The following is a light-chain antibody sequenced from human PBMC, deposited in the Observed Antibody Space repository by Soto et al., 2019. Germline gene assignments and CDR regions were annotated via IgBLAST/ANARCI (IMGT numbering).Light chain of an antibody. V-gene: IGKV3-20*01. CDR1: QSVSSSY. J-gene: IGKJ1*01. Sequence: PGKSVTLSCRASQSVSSSYLSWYQQKPGQAPRLLIYGASNRATGIPDRFSGSGSGTDFTLTISRLEPEDFAVYYCQQYGSSGTFGQGTKVDIK. CDR2: GAS. CDR3: QQYGSSGT.